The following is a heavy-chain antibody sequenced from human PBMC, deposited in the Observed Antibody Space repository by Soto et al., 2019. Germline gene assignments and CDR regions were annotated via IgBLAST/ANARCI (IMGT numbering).Heavy chain of an antibody. CDR1: GYTFTSYA. D-gene: IGHD6-13*01. Sequence: QVQLVQSGAEVKKPGASVKVSCKASGYTFTSYAMHWVRQAPGQRLEWMGWINAGNGNTKYSQEFQGRVTITRDTSASTAYMELSSLRSEDTAVYYCARELFGQQLGNWFDPWGQGTLVTVSS. CDR3: ARELFGQQLGNWFDP. V-gene: IGHV1-3*01. J-gene: IGHJ5*02. CDR2: INAGNGNT.